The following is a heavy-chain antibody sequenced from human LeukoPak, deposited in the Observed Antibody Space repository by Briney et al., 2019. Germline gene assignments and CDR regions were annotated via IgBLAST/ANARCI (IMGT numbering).Heavy chain of an antibody. J-gene: IGHJ4*02. CDR1: GFTFSSYA. Sequence: GGSLRLSCAASGFTFSSYAMSWVRQAPGKGLEWVSAISGSGGSTYYADSVKGRFTISRDNSKNTLYLQMNSLRAEDTAVYYCAKDSKAYSGSYPADYWGQGTLVTVSS. V-gene: IGHV3-23*01. CDR2: ISGSGGST. D-gene: IGHD1-26*01. CDR3: AKDSKAYSGSYPADY.